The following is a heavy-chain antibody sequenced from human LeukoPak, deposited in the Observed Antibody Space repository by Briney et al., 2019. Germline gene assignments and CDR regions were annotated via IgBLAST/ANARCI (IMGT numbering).Heavy chain of an antibody. CDR3: ARFPGGAEYRHYYYMDV. Sequence: SETLSLTCTVSGGSFSSYYWSWIRQPPGKGLEWIGSIYYSGSTDYNPPLKSRVTVSVDTSKNQFSLKLSSVTAADTAVYYCARFPGGAEYRHYYYMDVWGKGTTVTVSS. CDR2: IYYSGST. J-gene: IGHJ6*03. D-gene: IGHD1-14*01. V-gene: IGHV4-59*01. CDR1: GGSFSSYY.